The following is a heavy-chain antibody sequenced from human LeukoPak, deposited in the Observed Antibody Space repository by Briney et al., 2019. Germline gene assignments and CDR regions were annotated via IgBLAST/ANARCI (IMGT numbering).Heavy chain of an antibody. CDR2: INPNSGGT. CDR1: GYTFTDYS. Sequence: ASVKVSCKASGYTFTDYSIHWVRQAPGQGLEWMGWINPNSGGTNYAQKFQGRVTMTRDTSISTAYMELSRLRSDDTAVYYCARDLITIIRGFDYWGRGTLVTVSS. D-gene: IGHD3-10*01. J-gene: IGHJ4*02. CDR3: ARDLITIIRGFDY. V-gene: IGHV1-2*02.